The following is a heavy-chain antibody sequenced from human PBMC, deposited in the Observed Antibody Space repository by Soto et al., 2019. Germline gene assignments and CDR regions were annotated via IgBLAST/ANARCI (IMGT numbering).Heavy chain of an antibody. J-gene: IGHJ6*03. CDR2: MYYSGST. V-gene: IGHV4-59*08. CDR3: ARGPYYDLIWNYYYMDV. Sequence: QVQLQESGPGLVKPSETLSLSCSVSGGSISGHYWSWVRQTPGKGLEWIGYMYYSGSTNYNPSLKSRVTISVDTSKNHFSLRLTSVTAAYTAVDYCARGPYYDLIWNYYYMDVWGKGTTVTVSS. CDR1: GGSISGHY. D-gene: IGHD3-16*01.